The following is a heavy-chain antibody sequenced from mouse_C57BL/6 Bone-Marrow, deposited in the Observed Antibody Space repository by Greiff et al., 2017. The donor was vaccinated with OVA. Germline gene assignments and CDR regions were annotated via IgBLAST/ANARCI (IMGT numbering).Heavy chain of an antibody. CDR3: TTQTAQAGWFAY. D-gene: IGHD3-2*02. CDR1: GFTFSDAW. Sequence: EVKLVASGGGLVQPGGSMKLSCAASGFTFSDAWMDWVRQSPEKGLEWVAEIRNKANNHATYYAESVKGRFTISRDDSKSSVYLQMNSLRAEDTGIYYCTTQTAQAGWFAYWGQGTLVTVSA. V-gene: IGHV6-6*01. CDR2: IRNKANNHAT. J-gene: IGHJ3*01.